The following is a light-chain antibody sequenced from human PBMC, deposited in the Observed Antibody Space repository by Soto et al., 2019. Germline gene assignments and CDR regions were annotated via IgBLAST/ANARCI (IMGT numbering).Light chain of an antibody. CDR2: EVS. Sequence: QSALTQPASVSGSPGQSITISCTGTSSDVGGYNYVSWYQQHPGKAPKLMIYEVSNRPSGVSNRFSGSKSGNTASLTISGLQAEDEADYYCSSYTSRLEVFGGGTKLTVL. V-gene: IGLV2-14*01. CDR3: SSYTSRLEV. CDR1: SSDVGGYNY. J-gene: IGLJ3*02.